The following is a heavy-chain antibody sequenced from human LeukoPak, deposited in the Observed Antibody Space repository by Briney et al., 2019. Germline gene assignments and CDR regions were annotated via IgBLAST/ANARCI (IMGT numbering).Heavy chain of an antibody. CDR2: IYTSGST. V-gene: IGHV4-4*07. CDR1: GGSISSYY. J-gene: IGHJ4*02. CDR3: ARAAGEWELSPYFDY. Sequence: SETLSLTCTVSGGSISSYYWSWIRPPAGKGLEWIGRIYTSGSTNYNPSLKSRVTMSVDTSKNQFSLKLSSVTAADTAVYYCARAAGEWELSPYFDYWGQGTLVTVSS. D-gene: IGHD1-26*01.